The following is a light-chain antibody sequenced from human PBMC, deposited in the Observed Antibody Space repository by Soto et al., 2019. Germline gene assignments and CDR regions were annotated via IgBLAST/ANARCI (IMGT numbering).Light chain of an antibody. J-gene: IGLJ3*02. Sequence: QPVLTQPASVSGSPGQSITISCTGTSNDIGGYNYVSWYQQHPGEAPKLIIYEVSNRPSGVSNRFSGSKSGDAASLTISGLQAEDEADYYCCSFEDSLTWVFGGGTKLTVL. CDR1: SNDIGGYNY. V-gene: IGLV2-14*01. CDR2: EVS. CDR3: CSFEDSLTWV.